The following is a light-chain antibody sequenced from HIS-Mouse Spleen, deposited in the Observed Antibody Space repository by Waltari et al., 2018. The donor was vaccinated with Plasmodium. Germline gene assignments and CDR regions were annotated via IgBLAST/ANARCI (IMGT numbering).Light chain of an antibody. CDR3: QQYKNWSFT. CDR1: QRVSSN. V-gene: IGKV3-15*01. CDR2: GAS. Sequence: EIVMTQSPATLSVSPGERATLSCRASQRVSSNLAWYQQKPGQAPRLLIYGASTRPTGIPARFSGSGSGTEFTLTISSLQSEDFAVYYCQQYKNWSFTFGPGTKVDIK. J-gene: IGKJ3*01.